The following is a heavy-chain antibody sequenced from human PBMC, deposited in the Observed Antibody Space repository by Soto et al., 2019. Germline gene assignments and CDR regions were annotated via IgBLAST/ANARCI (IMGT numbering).Heavy chain of an antibody. CDR3: ARGGSWPSDMTTVTTGSFDY. CDR2: INHSGST. V-gene: IGHV4-34*01. J-gene: IGHJ4*02. CDR1: GGSFSGYY. D-gene: IGHD4-4*01. Sequence: SETLSLTCAVYGGSFSGYYWSWIRQPPGKGLEWIGEINHSGSTNYNPSLKSRVTISVDTSKNQFSLKLSSVTAADTAVYYCARGGSWPSDMTTVTTGSFDYWGQGTLVTVSS.